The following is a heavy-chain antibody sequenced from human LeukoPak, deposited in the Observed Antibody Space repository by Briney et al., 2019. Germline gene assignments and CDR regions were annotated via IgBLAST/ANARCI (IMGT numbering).Heavy chain of an antibody. V-gene: IGHV1-2*02. Sequence: GASVKVSCKASGYTFTGYYMHWVRQAPGQGLEWMGWINPNSGDTNYAQKFQGRVTMTRDTSISTAYMELSRLRSDDTAIYYCARSGTSWWYPAFDIWGPGTMVTVSS. J-gene: IGHJ3*02. CDR1: GYTFTGYY. CDR3: ARSGTSWWYPAFDI. D-gene: IGHD2-15*01. CDR2: INPNSGDT.